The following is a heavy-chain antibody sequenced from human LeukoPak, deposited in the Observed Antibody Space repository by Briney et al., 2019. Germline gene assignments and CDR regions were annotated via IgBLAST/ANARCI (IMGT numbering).Heavy chain of an antibody. V-gene: IGHV3-21*01. CDR1: GFTFSSYS. Sequence: GGSLRLSCAASGFTFSSYSMNWVRQAPGKGLEWVSSVSSSSSYIYYADSVKGRFTISRDNAKNSLYLQMNSLRAEDTAVYYCARLGWNYVASDYWGQGTLVTVSS. J-gene: IGHJ4*02. CDR3: ARLGWNYVASDY. CDR2: VSSSSSYI. D-gene: IGHD1-7*01.